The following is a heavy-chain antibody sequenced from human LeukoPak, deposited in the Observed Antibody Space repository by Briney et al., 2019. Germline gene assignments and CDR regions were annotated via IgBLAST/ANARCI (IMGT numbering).Heavy chain of an antibody. D-gene: IGHD1-7*01. CDR3: ARDTSGYNWNYDYFDY. V-gene: IGHV1-2*02. CDR1: GYTFTGYY. CDR2: INPNSGGT. J-gene: IGHJ4*02. Sequence: GASVKVSCKASGYTFTGYYMHWVRQAPGQGLEWMGWINPNSGGTNYAQKFQGRVTMTRDTSISTAYMELSRLRSDDTAVYYCARDTSGYNWNYDYFDYWGQGTLVTVSS.